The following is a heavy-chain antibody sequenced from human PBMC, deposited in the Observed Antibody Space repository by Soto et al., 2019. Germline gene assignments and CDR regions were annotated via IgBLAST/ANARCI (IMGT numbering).Heavy chain of an antibody. CDR3: AGGSTLRRHSYYGMDV. J-gene: IGHJ6*02. CDR2: IIPIFGTA. Sequence: SVKVSCKASGGTFSSYAISWVRQAPGQRLEWMGGIIPIFGTANYAQKFQGRVTITADESTSTAYMELSSLRSEDTAVYYCAGGSTLRRHSYYGMDVWGQGTTVTVSS. D-gene: IGHD4-17*01. CDR1: GGTFSSYA. V-gene: IGHV1-69*13.